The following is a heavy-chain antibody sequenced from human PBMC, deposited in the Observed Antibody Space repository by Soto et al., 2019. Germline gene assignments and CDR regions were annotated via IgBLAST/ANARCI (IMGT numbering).Heavy chain of an antibody. D-gene: IGHD6-13*01. CDR2: ISSSGTTI. V-gene: IGHV3-48*03. Sequence: GGSLRLSCVASESTFSSYDMNWVRQAPGKGLEWVSYISSSGTTIYYTDSVKGRFTISRDNAKKSLYLQMNSLRAEDTAVYYCVRFGGAAAGPGDYWGQGTLVTVSS. CDR1: ESTFSSYD. CDR3: VRFGGAAAGPGDY. J-gene: IGHJ4*02.